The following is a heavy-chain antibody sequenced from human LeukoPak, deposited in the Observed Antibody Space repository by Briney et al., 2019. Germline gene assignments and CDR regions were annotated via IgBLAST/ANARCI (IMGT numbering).Heavy chain of an antibody. J-gene: IGHJ6*02. CDR1: GLTFSDYG. CDR2: IWYDGNNK. CDR3: ARGQQPYYYYGMDV. Sequence: GGSLRLSCAASGLTFSDYGMHWVRQAPGKGLEWVAVIWYDGNNKYYADSVKGRFTISRDNSKNTLYLQMNSLRAEDTAVYSCARGQQPYYYYGMDVWGRGTTVTVSS. V-gene: IGHV3-33*01. D-gene: IGHD6-13*01.